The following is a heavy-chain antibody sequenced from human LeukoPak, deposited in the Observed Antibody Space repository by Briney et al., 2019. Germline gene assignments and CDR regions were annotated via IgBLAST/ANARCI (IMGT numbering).Heavy chain of an antibody. CDR2: ISGSGGST. D-gene: IGHD1-1*01. V-gene: IGHV3-23*01. CDR1: GFTFSSYA. J-gene: IGHJ4*02. CDR3: APYNPLDYSFDY. Sequence: GGSLRLSCAASGFTFSSYAMSWVRQAPGKGLEWVSAISGSGGSTYYADSVKSRFTISRDNSKNTLYLQMNSLRAEDTAVYYCAPYNPLDYSFDYWGQGTLVTVSS.